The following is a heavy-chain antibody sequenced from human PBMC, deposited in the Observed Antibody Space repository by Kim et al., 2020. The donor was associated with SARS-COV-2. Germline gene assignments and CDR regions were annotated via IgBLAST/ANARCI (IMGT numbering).Heavy chain of an antibody. V-gene: IGHV1-3*01. D-gene: IGHD2-15*01. J-gene: IGHJ5*02. CDR3: ARDFTLNWFDP. Sequence: KSSQKFQDRVTITRDTSASTAYMELSSLRSEDTAVYYCARDFTLNWFDPWGQGTLVTVSS.